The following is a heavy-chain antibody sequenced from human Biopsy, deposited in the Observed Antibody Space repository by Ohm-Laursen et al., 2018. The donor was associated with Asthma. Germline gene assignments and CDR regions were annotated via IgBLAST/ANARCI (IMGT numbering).Heavy chain of an antibody. D-gene: IGHD3-22*01. CDR2: IYSGGAS. J-gene: IGHJ4*02. CDR1: GFAVSRDY. CDR3: ARGDSSNWSHYYFDY. V-gene: IGHV3-53*01. Sequence: SLRLSCSASGFAVSRDYMFWVRQAPGKGLEWVSVIYSGGASHTAESVRGRFTISRDYSKNTLYLQMHSLRAEDTAVYYCARGDSSNWSHYYFDYWGQGTLVTVSS.